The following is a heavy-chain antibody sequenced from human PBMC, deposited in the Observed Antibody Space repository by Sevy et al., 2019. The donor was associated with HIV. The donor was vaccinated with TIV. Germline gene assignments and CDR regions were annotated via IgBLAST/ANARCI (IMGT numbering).Heavy chain of an antibody. V-gene: IGHV3-23*01. CDR1: GFTFTDYV. CDR2: IGGSGGST. Sequence: GGSLRLSCTASGFTFTDYVMNWVRQAPGRGLEWVSSIGGSGGSTHYADSVKGRFTISRDNSKNTLYLQMNSLRAEDTAVYYCATDRISDWFFDYWGQGTLVTVSS. D-gene: IGHD3-9*01. CDR3: ATDRISDWFFDY. J-gene: IGHJ4*02.